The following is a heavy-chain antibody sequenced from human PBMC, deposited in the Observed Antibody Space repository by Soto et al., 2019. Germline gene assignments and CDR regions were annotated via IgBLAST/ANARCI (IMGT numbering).Heavy chain of an antibody. CDR1: GFTCSSYS. Sequence: GGSLRLSCAASGFTCSSYSMNWVRQAPGKGLEWVSSISSSSSYIYYADSVKGRFTISRDNSKSTLYLQMNSLRAEDTTVYYCARDSSHAPYGDYSWAHDYWGQGTLVTVS. J-gene: IGHJ4*02. D-gene: IGHD4-17*01. V-gene: IGHV3-21*01. CDR3: ARDSSHAPYGDYSWAHDY. CDR2: ISSSSSYI.